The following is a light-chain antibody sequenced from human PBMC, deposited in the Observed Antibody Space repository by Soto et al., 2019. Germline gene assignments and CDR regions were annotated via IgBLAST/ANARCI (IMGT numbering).Light chain of an antibody. CDR2: SAS. CDR3: QQYNNWPPIT. J-gene: IGKJ5*01. V-gene: IGKV3-15*01. Sequence: IVVTQSPSTLSVSPGERATLSCRASQSVSSNLAWYQQKPGQAPRLLMYSASTRATGIPARFSGSGSGTEFTLTISSLQSEDFAVYYCQQYNNWPPITFGQGTRLEIK. CDR1: QSVSSN.